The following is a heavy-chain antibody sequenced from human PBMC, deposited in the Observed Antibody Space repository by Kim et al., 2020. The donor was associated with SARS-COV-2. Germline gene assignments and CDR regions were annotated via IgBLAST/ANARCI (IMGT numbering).Heavy chain of an antibody. D-gene: IGHD3-10*01. CDR3: ARDANVLLWFRELSFDY. CDR1: GYTFTSYG. J-gene: IGHJ4*02. Sequence: ASVKVSCKASGYTFTSYGISWVRQAPGQGLEWMGWISAYNGNTNYAQKLQGRVTMTTDTSTSTAYMELRSLRSDDTAVYYCARDANVLLWFRELSFDYWGQGTLVTVSS. V-gene: IGHV1-18*01. CDR2: ISAYNGNT.